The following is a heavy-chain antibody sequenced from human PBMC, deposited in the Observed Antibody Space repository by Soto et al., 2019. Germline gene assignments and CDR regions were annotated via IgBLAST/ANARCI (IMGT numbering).Heavy chain of an antibody. V-gene: IGHV3-33*01. CDR1: GFTFSSYG. Sequence: QVQLLESGGGVVQPGRSLRLSCAASGFTFSSYGMHWVRQAPGKGLAWVAVIWYDGSNKYYADSVNDRCTISRDNSKNTLYLQTTSLRAEDTAVYYCARDEYSSVWYSDVDYYYGMDVWGQGTTLTFS. J-gene: IGHJ6*02. D-gene: IGHD6-19*01. CDR2: IWYDGSNK. CDR3: ARDEYSSVWYSDVDYYYGMDV.